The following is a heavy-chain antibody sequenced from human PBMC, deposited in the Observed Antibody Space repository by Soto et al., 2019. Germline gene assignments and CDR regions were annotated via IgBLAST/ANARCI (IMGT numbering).Heavy chain of an antibody. CDR1: GYTFTSYG. Sequence: QVQLVQSGAEVKKPGASVKVSCKASGYTFTSYGISWVRQAPGQGLEWMGWVSAYNGNTNYAQKLQGRVTMTTDTSTSTAYMELRSLRSDDTAVYYCARDPRHCSSTSCRNYYYYGMDVWGQGTTVTVSS. V-gene: IGHV1-18*04. J-gene: IGHJ6*02. D-gene: IGHD2-2*01. CDR3: ARDPRHCSSTSCRNYYYYGMDV. CDR2: VSAYNGNT.